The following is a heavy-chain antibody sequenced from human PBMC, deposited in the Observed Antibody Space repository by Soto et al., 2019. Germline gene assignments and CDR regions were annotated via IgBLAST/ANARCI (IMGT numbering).Heavy chain of an antibody. J-gene: IGHJ5*02. CDR1: GFSISSGHY. Sequence: SETLSLTYAVSGFSISSGHYWGWMRQTPGKGLEWIGSTHHSGSTNYNPSLKSRATIPVDTSKTQFPLKLSSVPAGDRVLYYCGRGGRYYASGGFWWFDPGGQETLSTVSS. CDR3: GRGGRYYASGGFWWFDP. CDR2: THHSGST. D-gene: IGHD3-10*01. V-gene: IGHV4-38-2*01.